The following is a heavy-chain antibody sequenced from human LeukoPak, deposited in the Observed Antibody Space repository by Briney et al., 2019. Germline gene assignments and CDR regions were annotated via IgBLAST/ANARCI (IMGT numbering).Heavy chain of an antibody. CDR2: ISSSGSTT. J-gene: IGHJ3*02. Sequence: GGSLRLSCAASGFSFSTYEMNWVRQAPGKGLEWVSYISSSGSTTYYADSVTGRFTISRDSANNSLYLQMNSLRAEDTAVYYCAKYGLAGSGRYHDASDIWGQGTMVTVSS. D-gene: IGHD3-10*01. CDR3: AKYGLAGSGRYHDASDI. CDR1: GFSFSTYE. V-gene: IGHV3-48*03.